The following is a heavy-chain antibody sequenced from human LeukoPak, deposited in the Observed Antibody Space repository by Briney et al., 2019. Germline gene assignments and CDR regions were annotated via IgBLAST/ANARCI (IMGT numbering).Heavy chain of an antibody. V-gene: IGHV3-7*01. Sequence: GGSLRLSCAASGFTFSSYWMSWVRQAPGKGLEWVANIKQDGSEKYYVDSVKGRFTISRDNAKNSLYLQMNSLRAEDTAVYYCARDLSVGATNVGYYYYYMDVWGKGTTVTVSS. CDR2: IKQDGSEK. CDR3: ARDLSVGATNVGYYYYYMDV. CDR1: GFTFSSYW. J-gene: IGHJ6*03. D-gene: IGHD1-26*01.